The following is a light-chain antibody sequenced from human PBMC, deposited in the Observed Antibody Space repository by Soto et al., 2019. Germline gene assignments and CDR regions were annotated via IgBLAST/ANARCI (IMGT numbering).Light chain of an antibody. CDR1: KLGDKF. J-gene: IGLJ2*01. Sequence: SYELTQPPSVSMSPGQTASITCSGDKLGDKFTCWYQQKPGQSPVLLIYQDTRRPSGIPERFSGYNSGNTTTLTISGTQAMDEADYYCQAWDSVSDVVFGGGTKLTVL. CDR2: QDT. CDR3: QAWDSVSDVV. V-gene: IGLV3-1*01.